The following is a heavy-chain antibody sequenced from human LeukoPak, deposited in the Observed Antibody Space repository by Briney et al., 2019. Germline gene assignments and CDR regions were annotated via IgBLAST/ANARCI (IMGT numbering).Heavy chain of an antibody. D-gene: IGHD3-22*01. Sequence: GGSLRLSCAASGFTFSSYAMSWVRQARGKGLEWVSGLSGSGTSTYYADSVKGRFTISRDNSKNTLYLQMNSLTAEDTAVYYCAKIQAYDSSGYADYWGQGTLVTISS. CDR1: GFTFSSYA. J-gene: IGHJ4*02. CDR3: AKIQAYDSSGYADY. CDR2: LSGSGTST. V-gene: IGHV3-23*01.